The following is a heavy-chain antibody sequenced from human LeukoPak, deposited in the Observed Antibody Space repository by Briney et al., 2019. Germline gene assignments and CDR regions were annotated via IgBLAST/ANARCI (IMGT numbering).Heavy chain of an antibody. Sequence: GGSLRLSCAASGFSIDGDAMHWVRQAPGKGLEWVSSISWNINTVAYADSVKGRFTISRDNVKNSLYLQMNSLRGDDTALYYCATASPSGSYYNPFDYWGQGALVTVSS. CDR1: GFSIDGDA. CDR3: ATASPSGSYYNPFDY. D-gene: IGHD3-10*01. CDR2: ISWNINTV. V-gene: IGHV3-9*01. J-gene: IGHJ4*02.